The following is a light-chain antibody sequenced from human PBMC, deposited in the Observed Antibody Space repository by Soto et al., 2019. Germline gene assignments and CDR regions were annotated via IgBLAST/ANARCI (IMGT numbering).Light chain of an antibody. CDR1: EDVSRW. CDR2: GAT. Sequence: DIQMTQSPSYVYASVGDTVTFTCRASEDVSRWLGWYQQKPGRAPSLLIFGATSLQDGVPSRFSATESGTHFTLTINGVQPEDFATYFCQQANVFPRSFGQGTKLDFK. CDR3: QQANVFPRS. V-gene: IGKV1D-12*01. J-gene: IGKJ2*01.